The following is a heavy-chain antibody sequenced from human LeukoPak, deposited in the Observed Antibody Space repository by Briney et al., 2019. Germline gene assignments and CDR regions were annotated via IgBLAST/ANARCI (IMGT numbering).Heavy chain of an antibody. D-gene: IGHD1-26*01. CDR1: GFTFSSYE. J-gene: IGHJ6*04. V-gene: IGHV3-21*05. CDR3: AKATREWEKLQAMDV. Sequence: GGSLRLSCAASGFTFSSYEMNWVRQAPGKGLEWVSYISTSSSYIHYADSVKGRFTISRDNSKNTLYLQMNSLRAEDTAVYYCAKATREWEKLQAMDVWGNGTTVTVSS. CDR2: ISTSSSYI.